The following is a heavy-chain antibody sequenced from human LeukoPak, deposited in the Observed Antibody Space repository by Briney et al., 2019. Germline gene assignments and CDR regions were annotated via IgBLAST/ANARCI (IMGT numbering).Heavy chain of an antibody. V-gene: IGHV1-18*01. J-gene: IGHJ6*03. CDR2: ISAYNGNT. CDR1: GGTFSSYA. Sequence: ASVKVSCKASGGTFSSYAIGWVRQAPGQGLEWMGWISAYNGNTNYAQKLQGRVTMTTDTSTSTAYMELRSLRSDDTAVYYCAREPSGYYYYYMDVWGKGTTVTVSS. CDR3: AREPSGYYYYYMDV.